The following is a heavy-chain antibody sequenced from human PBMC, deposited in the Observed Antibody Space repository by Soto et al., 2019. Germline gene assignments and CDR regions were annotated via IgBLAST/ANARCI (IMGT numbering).Heavy chain of an antibody. V-gene: IGHV1-18*01. D-gene: IGHD3-3*01. J-gene: IGHJ6*02. CDR1: GYRFETYA. CDR2: TSSYNTDT. CDR3: ARGHGVIIGAMDV. Sequence: ASVKVSCKSSGYRFETYAMNWVRQAPGQELEWMGWTSSYNTDTFYADKFQDRVTMTTDTSTGTAYMELRSLSSDDTAVYYCARGHGVIIGAMDVWGQGTAVTVSS.